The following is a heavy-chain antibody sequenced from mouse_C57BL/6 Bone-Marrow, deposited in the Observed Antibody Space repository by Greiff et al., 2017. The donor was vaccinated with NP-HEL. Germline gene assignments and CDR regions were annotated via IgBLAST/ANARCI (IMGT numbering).Heavy chain of an antibody. CDR1: GFSLTSYG. V-gene: IGHV2-2*01. CDR3: ATYCDSSSYVWYFDV. Sequence: VKLMESGPGLVQPSQSLSITCTVSGFSLTSYGVHWVRQSPGKGLEWLGVIWSGGSTDYNAAFISRLSISKDNSKSQVFFKMNSLQADDTAIYYGATYCDSSSYVWYFDVWGTGTTVTVSS. D-gene: IGHD1-1*01. CDR2: IWSGGST. J-gene: IGHJ1*03.